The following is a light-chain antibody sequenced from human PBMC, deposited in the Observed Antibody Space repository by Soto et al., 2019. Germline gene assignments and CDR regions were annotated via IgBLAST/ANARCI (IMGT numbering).Light chain of an antibody. Sequence: EIVLTQSPGTLSLSPGERATLSCRASQSVSSSYLAWYQQKPGQAPRLLIYGASSRATGIPDRFSGSGSATDVKLTISRLEPEDYALYYCRRYGSAAPDNFGQETKQEIK. CDR1: QSVSSSY. CDR3: RRYGSAAPDN. J-gene: IGKJ2*01. CDR2: GAS. V-gene: IGKV3-20*01.